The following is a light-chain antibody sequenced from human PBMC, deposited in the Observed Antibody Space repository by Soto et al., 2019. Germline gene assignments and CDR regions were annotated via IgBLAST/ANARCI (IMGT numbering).Light chain of an antibody. J-gene: IGKJ4*01. V-gene: IGKV3D-20*02. CDR2: DAS. CDR3: QQRSNWPLT. CDR1: QTISSNY. Sequence: EIVLTQSPGTLSLSAGERATLSCRASQTISSNYLAWYQQKPGQAPRLLIYDASNRATGIPARFSGSGSGTDFTLTISSLEPEDFAVYYCQQRSNWPLTFGGGTKVDIK.